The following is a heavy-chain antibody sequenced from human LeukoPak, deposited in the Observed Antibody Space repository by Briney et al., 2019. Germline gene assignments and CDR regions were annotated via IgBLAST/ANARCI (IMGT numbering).Heavy chain of an antibody. CDR1: GYSISSGYY. CDR3: APYYSWDAFDI. J-gene: IGHJ3*02. CDR2: IYHSGST. D-gene: IGHD3-10*01. Sequence: PSETLSLTCTVSGYSISSGYYWGWIRQPPGKGLEWIGSIYHSGSTYYNPSLKSRVTISVDTSKNQFSLKLSSVTAADTAVYYCAPYYSWDAFDIWGQGTMVTVSS. V-gene: IGHV4-38-2*02.